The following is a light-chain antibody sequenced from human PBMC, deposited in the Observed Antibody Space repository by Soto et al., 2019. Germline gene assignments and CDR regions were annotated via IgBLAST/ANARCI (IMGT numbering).Light chain of an antibody. CDR1: QSIRKY. J-gene: IGKJ1*01. V-gene: IGKV1-39*01. CDR3: QQNKDWPGT. CDR2: AAS. Sequence: DIQMTQSPSTLSASVGDRVIITCRASQSIRKYLNWYQHKPGKVPTLLIYAASSLQSGVPSRISGSGSGTEFTLTISSLQSEDFGVYYCQQNKDWPGTFGQGTKVDIK.